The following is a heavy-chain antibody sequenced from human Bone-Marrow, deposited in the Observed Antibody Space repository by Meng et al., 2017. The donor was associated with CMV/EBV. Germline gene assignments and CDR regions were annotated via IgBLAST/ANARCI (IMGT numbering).Heavy chain of an antibody. CDR3: ARTVQGEMATMGGDAFDI. CDR2: INPNSGGT. CDR1: GGTFSSYA. V-gene: IGHV1-2*02. J-gene: IGHJ3*02. Sequence: ASVKVSCKASGGTFSSYAISWVRQAPGQGLEWMGWINPNSGGTNYAQKFQGRVTMTRDTSISTAYMELSRLRSDDTAVYYCARTVQGEMATMGGDAFDIWGQGTMVTVSS. D-gene: IGHD5-24*01.